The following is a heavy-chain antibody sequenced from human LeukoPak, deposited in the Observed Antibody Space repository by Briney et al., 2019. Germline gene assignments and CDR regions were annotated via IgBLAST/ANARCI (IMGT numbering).Heavy chain of an antibody. D-gene: IGHD2-15*01. CDR2: IYYSGST. J-gene: IGHJ4*02. V-gene: IGHV4-61*01. CDR1: GGSVSSGSYY. Sequence: SETLFLTCTVSGGSVSSGSYYWSWIRQPPGKGLEWIGYIYYSGSTNYNPSLKSRVTISVDTSKNQFSLKLSSVTAADTAVYYCAKSYKGYCSGGSCPDYWGQGTLVTVSS. CDR3: AKSYKGYCSGGSCPDY.